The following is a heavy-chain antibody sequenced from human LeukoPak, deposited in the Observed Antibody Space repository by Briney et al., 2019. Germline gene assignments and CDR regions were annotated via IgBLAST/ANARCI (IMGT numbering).Heavy chain of an antibody. Sequence: SETPSLTCTVSGGSISSSSYYWGWIRQPPGKGLEWIGGIYYSGSTYYNPSLNSRVTISVDTSKNQFSLKLSSVTAADTAVYYCARLLSLLCYYDSSGQYYFDYWGQGTLVTVSS. CDR3: ARLLSLLCYYDSSGQYYFDY. CDR2: IYYSGST. J-gene: IGHJ4*02. CDR1: GGSISSSSYY. V-gene: IGHV4-39*01. D-gene: IGHD3-22*01.